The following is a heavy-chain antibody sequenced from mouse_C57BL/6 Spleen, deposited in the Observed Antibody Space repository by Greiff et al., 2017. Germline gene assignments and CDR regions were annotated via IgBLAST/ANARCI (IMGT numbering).Heavy chain of an antibody. CDR3: ARREPWYFDV. Sequence: EVQLQQSGPELVKPGASVKISCKASGYTFTDYYMNWVKQSHGQSLEWIGAINPNTGGTSYNQKFKGKATLTVDKSSSTAYMELRSLTSAGSAVYYCARREPWYFDVWGTGTTVTVSS. CDR2: INPNTGGT. CDR1: GYTFTDYY. V-gene: IGHV1-26*01. J-gene: IGHJ1*03.